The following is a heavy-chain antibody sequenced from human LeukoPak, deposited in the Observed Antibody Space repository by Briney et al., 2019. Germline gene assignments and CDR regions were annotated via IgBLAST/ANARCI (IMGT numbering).Heavy chain of an antibody. J-gene: IGHJ3*02. CDR1: GFTFSSYR. D-gene: IGHD4-17*01. CDR2: ISSSTSYI. Sequence: GGSLRLSRAASGFTFSSYRMNWVRQTPGEGLEWVSSISSSTSYIYYADSVKGRFTISRDNAKNSLYLQMNSLRVEDTAVYYCARGADDYGDYENAFDIWGQGTMVTVSS. CDR3: ARGADDYGDYENAFDI. V-gene: IGHV3-21*01.